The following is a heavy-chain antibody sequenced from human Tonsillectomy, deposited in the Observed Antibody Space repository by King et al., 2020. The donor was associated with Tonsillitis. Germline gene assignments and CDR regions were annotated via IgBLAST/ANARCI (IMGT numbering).Heavy chain of an antibody. D-gene: IGHD1-20*01. CDR2: ISATGGHT. V-gene: IGHV3-23*04. J-gene: IGHJ6*02. Sequence: VQLVESGGGLVQPGGSLRLSCTGSRFIFTGNAMSWVRQAPGKGLEWISSISATGGHTYYADSVKGRFTISRDNTKVTLFLQMYSLRAEDTALYYCAKEGYDCDRGYDYGIDVWGHGTTVTVS. CDR1: RFIFTGNA. CDR3: AKEGYDCDRGYDYGIDV.